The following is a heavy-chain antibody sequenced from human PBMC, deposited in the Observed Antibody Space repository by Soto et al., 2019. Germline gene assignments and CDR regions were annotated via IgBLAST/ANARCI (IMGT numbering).Heavy chain of an antibody. V-gene: IGHV1-69*12. Sequence: QVQLVQSGAEVKKPGSSVKVSCKASGGTFSSYAISWVRQAPGQGLEWMGGIIPIFGTANYAQKFQGRVTSTADESTSPAYMELSSLRSEDTAVYYCARDGRYCSGGSCYDYYSYGMDVWGQGTTVTVSS. CDR1: GGTFSSYA. CDR3: ARDGRYCSGGSCYDYYSYGMDV. J-gene: IGHJ6*02. D-gene: IGHD2-15*01. CDR2: IIPIFGTA.